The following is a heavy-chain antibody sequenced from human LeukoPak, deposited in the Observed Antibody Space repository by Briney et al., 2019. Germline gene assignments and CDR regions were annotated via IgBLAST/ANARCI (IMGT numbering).Heavy chain of an antibody. Sequence: GGSLRLSCAASGFTFTGYAMGWVRQVPGKGLEWVSAISGSGGSTYYAVSGKGRFTISRDNSKNTLYLQMNSLRAEDTAVYYCAKDRQGFGFGEQLDYYYMDVWGKGTTVTVSS. D-gene: IGHD3-10*01. CDR2: ISGSGGST. CDR3: AKDRQGFGFGEQLDYYYMDV. J-gene: IGHJ6*03. V-gene: IGHV3-23*01. CDR1: GFTFTGYA.